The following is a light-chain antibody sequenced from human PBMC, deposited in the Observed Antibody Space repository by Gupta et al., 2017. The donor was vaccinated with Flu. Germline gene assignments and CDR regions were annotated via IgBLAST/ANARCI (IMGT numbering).Light chain of an antibody. CDR3: QQRSNWPPKLT. CDR2: DAS. J-gene: IGKJ4*01. CDR1: QSVSRY. V-gene: IGKV3-11*01. Sequence: IVLTQSPATLSLSPGERATLSCRASQSVSRYLAWYQQKPGQAPRLLIYDASDRATGTPARFSGSGSGTDFTLTISSLEPEDFAVYYCQQRSNWPPKLTFGGGTKVEIK.